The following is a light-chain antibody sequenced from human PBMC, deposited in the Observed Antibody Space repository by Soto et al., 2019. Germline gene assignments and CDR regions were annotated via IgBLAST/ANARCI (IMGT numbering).Light chain of an antibody. CDR2: AAS. Sequence: DIQMTQSPSSLSASVGDRVTITCRASQSISSYLNWYPHKPGKDPKLLIYAASSLHSGVPSRFSGSGYGTDFTLNISSLQPEDFATYYCQQSYSTPRTFGQGTKVEIK. V-gene: IGKV1-39*01. CDR1: QSISSY. CDR3: QQSYSTPRT. J-gene: IGKJ1*01.